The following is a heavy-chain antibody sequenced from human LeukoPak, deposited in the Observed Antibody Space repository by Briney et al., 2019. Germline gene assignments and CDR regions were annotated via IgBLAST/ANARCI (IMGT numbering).Heavy chain of an antibody. CDR1: GGSISSYGNS. CDR2: IYSNGDT. Sequence: SGTLSLTCTVSGGSISSYGNSWSWFRQPPGKGLEWIGYIYSNGDTYYNPSLRSRVIISFDTSKNQFSLNLNSVTAADTAVYFCARVPSRSTDSASYYFDYWGQGSQVTVSS. V-gene: IGHV4-30-4*07. D-gene: IGHD2-15*01. CDR3: ARVPSRSTDSASYYFDY. J-gene: IGHJ4*02.